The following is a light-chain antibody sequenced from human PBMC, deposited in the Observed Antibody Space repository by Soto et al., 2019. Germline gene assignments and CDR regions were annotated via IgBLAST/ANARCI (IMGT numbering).Light chain of an antibody. J-gene: IGLJ1*01. CDR2: DVS. CDR3: CSYAGSYTYV. CDR1: SSDVGGYNY. Sequence: QSVLTQPRSVPGSPGQSVTISCTGTSSDVGGYNYVSWYQQQPGKAPQLMIYDVSKRPSGVPDRFSGSKSGNTASLTISGLQAEDEADYYCCSYAGSYTYVFGTGTKVIVL. V-gene: IGLV2-11*01.